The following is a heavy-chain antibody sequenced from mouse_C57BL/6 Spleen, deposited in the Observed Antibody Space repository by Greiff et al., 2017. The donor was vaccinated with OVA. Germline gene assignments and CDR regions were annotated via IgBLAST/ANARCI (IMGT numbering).Heavy chain of an antibody. D-gene: IGHD3-2*02. V-gene: IGHV1-26*01. J-gene: IGHJ4*01. CDR2: INPNNGGT. Sequence: VQLQQSGPELVKPGASVKISCKASGYTFTDYYMNWVKQSHGKSLEWIGDINPNNGGTSYNQKFKGKATLTVDKSSSTAYMELRSLTSEDSAVYYCARGSGYRYAMDYWGQGTSVTVSS. CDR1: GYTFTDYY. CDR3: ARGSGYRYAMDY.